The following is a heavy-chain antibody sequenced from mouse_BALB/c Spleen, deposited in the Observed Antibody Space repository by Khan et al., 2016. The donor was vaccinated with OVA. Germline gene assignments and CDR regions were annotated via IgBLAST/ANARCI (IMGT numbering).Heavy chain of an antibody. CDR2: ISYSGST. Sequence: EVQLQESGPGLVKPSQSLSLTCTVTGYSITSNYAWNWIRQFPGNKLEWMGYISYSGSTSYNPSLKSRISITRDTSKNQFFLQLNSVTTEDTATYYCARGHYYGYAMDYWGQGTSVTVSS. J-gene: IGHJ4*01. CDR3: ARGHYYGYAMDY. V-gene: IGHV3-2*02. CDR1: GYSITSNYA. D-gene: IGHD1-2*01.